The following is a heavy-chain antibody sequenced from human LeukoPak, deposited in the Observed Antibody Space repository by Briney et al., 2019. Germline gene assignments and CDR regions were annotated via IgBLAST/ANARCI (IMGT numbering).Heavy chain of an antibody. J-gene: IGHJ4*02. V-gene: IGHV1-18*01. Sequence: ASVKVSCKASGYTCTSYGISWVRQAPGQGLEWMGWISAYNGNTNYAQKLQGRVTMTTDTSTSTAYMELRSLRSDETAVYHCARAPSLAARPPFDYWGQGTLVTVSS. D-gene: IGHD6-6*01. CDR3: ARAPSLAARPPFDY. CDR2: ISAYNGNT. CDR1: GYTCTSYG.